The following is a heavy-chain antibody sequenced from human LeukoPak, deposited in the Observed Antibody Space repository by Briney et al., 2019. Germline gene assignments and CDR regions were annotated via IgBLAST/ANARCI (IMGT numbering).Heavy chain of an antibody. CDR2: IGPTGSDG. J-gene: IGHJ4*02. D-gene: IGHD1-14*01. CDR3: ATETNGRHYDY. V-gene: IGHV3-21*06. CDR1: GLTFSTSG. Sequence: PGGSLRLSCTASGLTFSTSGFNWVRQAPGKGLEWVASIGPTGSDGYHADSIKGRFTISRDNANNFLYLQMNSLRAEDTAVYYCATETNGRHYDYWGQGTLLTVSS.